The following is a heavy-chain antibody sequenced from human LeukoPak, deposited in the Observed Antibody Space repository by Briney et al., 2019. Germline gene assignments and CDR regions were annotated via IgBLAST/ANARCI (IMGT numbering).Heavy chain of an antibody. CDR2: IYYSGST. D-gene: IGHD1-1*01. J-gene: IGHJ6*02. V-gene: IGHV4-59*01. CDR1: GGSISSYY. CDR3: ARVSSYNWNDAHGMDV. Sequence: SETLSLTCTVSGGSISSYYWSWIRQPPGKGLEWIGYIYYSGSTNYNPSLKSRVTISVDTSKNQFSLKLSSVTAADTAVYYCARVSSYNWNDAHGMDVWGQGTTVTVSS.